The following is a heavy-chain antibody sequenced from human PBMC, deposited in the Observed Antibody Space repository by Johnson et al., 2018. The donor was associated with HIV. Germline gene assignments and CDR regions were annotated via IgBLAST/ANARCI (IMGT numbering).Heavy chain of an antibody. CDR2: ISYDGSNK. CDR1: GFTFKNYW. J-gene: IGHJ3*02. CDR3: AREGGGYDGKGAFDI. D-gene: IGHD5-12*01. Sequence: QVQLVESGGGLVQPGESLRLSCVVSGFTFKNYWMTWVRQAPGKGLEWVAVISYDGSNKYYADSVKGRFTISRDNSKNTLYLQMNSLRAEDTAVYYCAREGGGYDGKGAFDIWGQGTMVTVSS. V-gene: IGHV3-30-3*01.